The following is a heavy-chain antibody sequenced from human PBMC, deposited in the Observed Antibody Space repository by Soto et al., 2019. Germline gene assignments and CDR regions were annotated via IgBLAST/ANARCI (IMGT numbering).Heavy chain of an antibody. CDR2: INHSGST. J-gene: IGHJ6*02. CDR1: GGSFSGYY. V-gene: IGHV4-34*01. CDR3: ARGRAAWLYYYGMDV. D-gene: IGHD6-19*01. Sequence: SETLSLTCAVYGGSFSGYYWSWIRQPPGKGLEWIGEINHSGSTNYNPSLKSRVTISVDTSKNQFSLKLSSVTAADTAVYYCARGRAAWLYYYGMDVWGQGATVTVSS.